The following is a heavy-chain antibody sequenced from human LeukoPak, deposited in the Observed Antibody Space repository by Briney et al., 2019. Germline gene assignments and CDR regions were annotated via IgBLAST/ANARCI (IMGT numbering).Heavy chain of an antibody. Sequence: GGSLRLSCAASGFTFSSYSMSWVRQAPGKGLEWVSYISSSSSTIYYADSVKGRFTISRDNAKNSLYLQMNSLRAEGTAVYYCASPIRFHDAFDIWGQGTMVTVSS. V-gene: IGHV3-48*01. CDR1: GFTFSSYS. CDR2: ISSSSSTI. D-gene: IGHD3-3*01. CDR3: ASPIRFHDAFDI. J-gene: IGHJ3*02.